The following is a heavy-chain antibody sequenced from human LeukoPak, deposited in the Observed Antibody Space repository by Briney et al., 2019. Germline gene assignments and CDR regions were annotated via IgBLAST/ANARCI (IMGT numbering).Heavy chain of an antibody. V-gene: IGHV3-33*07. D-gene: IGHD4-17*01. CDR1: GFTFRGYG. J-gene: IGHJ4*02. CDR2: MWYDGTNK. CDR3: AREASDGDGSFDY. Sequence: GRSLRLSCSASGFTFRGYGMSWVRQAPGKGLEWVAVMWYDGTNKYYADSVKVRFTISRDNSKKTMFLQMKINSLKIAAPYYFAREASDGDGSFDYWGQGTLVTVSS.